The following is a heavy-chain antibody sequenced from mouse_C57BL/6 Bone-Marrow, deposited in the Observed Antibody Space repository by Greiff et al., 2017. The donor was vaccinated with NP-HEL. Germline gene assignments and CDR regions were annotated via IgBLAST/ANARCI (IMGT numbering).Heavy chain of an antibody. CDR2: IYPRSGNT. V-gene: IGHV1-81*01. J-gene: IGHJ2*01. Sequence: QVQLKESGAELARPGASVKLSCKASGYTFTSYGISWVKQRTGQGLEWIGEIYPRSGNTYYNEKFKGKATLTADKSSSTAYMELRSLTSEDSAVYFCARKGVYSFYFDYWGQGTTLTVSS. CDR1: GYTFTSYG. CDR3: ARKGVYSFYFDY. D-gene: IGHD2-1*01.